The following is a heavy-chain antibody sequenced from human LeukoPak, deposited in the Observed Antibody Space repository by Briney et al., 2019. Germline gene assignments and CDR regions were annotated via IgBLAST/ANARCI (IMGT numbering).Heavy chain of an antibody. J-gene: IGHJ3*02. V-gene: IGHV3-23*01. D-gene: IGHD1-26*01. CDR2: ITGSSGST. Sequence: GGSLRLSCAASRFTFSSYAMTWVRQAPGKGLEWVSVITGSSGSTYYADSVKGRFTISRDNSKNTLYLQMTSLRVEDTAVYYCAKDRVVGAIDVFDIWGQGTMVTVSS. CDR1: RFTFSSYA. CDR3: AKDRVVGAIDVFDI.